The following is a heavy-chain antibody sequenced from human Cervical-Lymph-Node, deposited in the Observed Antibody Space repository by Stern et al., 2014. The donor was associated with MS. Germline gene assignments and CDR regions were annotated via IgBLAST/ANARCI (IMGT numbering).Heavy chain of an antibody. D-gene: IGHD4-11*01. CDR1: GGSITNRDY. CDR2: VYYSGIT. CDR3: ARGVTAVTNYVPNWCFDL. V-gene: IGHV4-39*02. Sequence: QLQLQESGPGLVKPSETLSLTCTVSGGSITNRDYWGWIRQSPGKGLEWIGSVYYSGITYYRPSLKSRATISIDTSRNKLFLWMISVTATDTAVYFCARGVTAVTNYVPNWCFDLWGRGTLVTVSS. J-gene: IGHJ2*01.